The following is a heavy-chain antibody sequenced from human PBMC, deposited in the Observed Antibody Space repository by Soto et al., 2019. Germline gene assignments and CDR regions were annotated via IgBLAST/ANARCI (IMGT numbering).Heavy chain of an antibody. CDR3: ARDAGADYYYYYGMDV. J-gene: IGHJ6*02. CDR1: VGSFSGYY. D-gene: IGHD6-19*01. Sequence: SETLSLTCAVYVGSFSGYYWSWIRQPPGKGLEWIGYIYYSGSTNYNPSLKSRVTISVDTSKNQFSLKLSSVTAADTAVYYCARDAGADYYYYYGMDVWGQGTTVTVSS. V-gene: IGHV4-59*01. CDR2: IYYSGST.